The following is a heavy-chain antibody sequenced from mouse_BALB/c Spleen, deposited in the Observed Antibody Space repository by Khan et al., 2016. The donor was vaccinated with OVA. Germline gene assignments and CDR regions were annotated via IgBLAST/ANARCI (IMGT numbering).Heavy chain of an antibody. CDR3: ARDRIDY. V-gene: IGHV1-7*01. CDR2: INPTSGYT. Sequence: VQLQESGAELAKPGASVKMSCTASGYPFTSYWMHWIKQRPGQGLEWIGYINPTSGYTDYNQKFKDKATLTADKSSSTAYMQLSSLTSDDSAVYYGARDRIDYWGQGTALTVSS. CDR1: GYPFTSYW. J-gene: IGHJ2*01.